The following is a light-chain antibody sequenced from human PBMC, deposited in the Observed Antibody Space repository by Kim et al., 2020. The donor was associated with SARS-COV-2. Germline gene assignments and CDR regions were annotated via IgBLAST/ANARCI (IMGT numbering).Light chain of an antibody. CDR1: SSNIGARFD. J-gene: IGLJ1*01. CDR3: QSFDSSLTSYV. Sequence: QRVTISCTGSSSNIGARFDVHWYQQLPRAAPKFLIYSNNNRPSGVPDRFSASKSGTSASLAITGLQAEDEADYYCQSFDSSLTSYVFGTGTKVTVL. V-gene: IGLV1-40*01. CDR2: SNN.